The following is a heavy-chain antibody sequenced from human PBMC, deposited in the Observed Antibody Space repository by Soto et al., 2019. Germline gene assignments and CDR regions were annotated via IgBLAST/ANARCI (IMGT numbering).Heavy chain of an antibody. CDR2: IYHSGST. CDR3: ARESSSSPRVGFDY. Sequence: QVQLQESGPGLVKPSETLSLTCTVSGGSVSSDSYYWSWIRQPPGKGLEWIGEIYHSGSTNYNPSLKSRVTISVDKSKNQFSLKLSSVTAADTAVYYCARESSSSPRVGFDYWGQGTLVTVSS. V-gene: IGHV4-61*01. J-gene: IGHJ4*02. CDR1: GGSVSSDSYY. D-gene: IGHD6-6*01.